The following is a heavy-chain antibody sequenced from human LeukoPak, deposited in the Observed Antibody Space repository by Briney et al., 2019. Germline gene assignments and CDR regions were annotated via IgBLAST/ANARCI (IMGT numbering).Heavy chain of an antibody. CDR1: GYSFTAFY. CDR3: ARDGEYGTGSYYRGCFDY. J-gene: IGHJ4*02. CDR2: IHHRSGET. V-gene: IGHV1-2*02. D-gene: IGHD3-10*01. Sequence: GASVKVSCKASGYSFTAFYIHWVRQAPGQGLEWMGGIHHRSGETNYAYRFRGRVTMTRDTSISTTYMDLGSLESDDTAVYYCARDGEYGTGSYYRGCFDYWGQGTLVTVSS.